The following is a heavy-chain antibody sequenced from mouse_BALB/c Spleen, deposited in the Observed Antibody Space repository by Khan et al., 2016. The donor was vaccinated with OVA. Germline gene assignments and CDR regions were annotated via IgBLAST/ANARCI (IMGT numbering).Heavy chain of an antibody. CDR2: IWGDGNI. J-gene: IGHJ4*01. CDR1: GFSLTTYG. Sequence: QVQLKESGPGLVAPSQSLSITCTVSGFSLTTYGVNWVRQPPGKGLEWLGVIWGDGNINYLSALISRLSISKDNSKSQVFLTLNSLQTDDTATYYCARFATGTRNYYVMDFWGQGASVTVSS. D-gene: IGHD1-2*01. V-gene: IGHV2-3*01. CDR3: ARFATGTRNYYVMDF.